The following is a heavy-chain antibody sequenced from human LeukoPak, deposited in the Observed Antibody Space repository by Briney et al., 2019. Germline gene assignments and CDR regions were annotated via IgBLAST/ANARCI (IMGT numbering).Heavy chain of an antibody. D-gene: IGHD6-13*01. J-gene: IGHJ5*02. CDR1: GGSISSGDYS. V-gene: IGHV4-30-4*01. Sequence: PSETLSLTCTVSGGSISSGDYSWSWLRQPPGKGLEWIGYIYYSGSTYYNPSLKSRVTISVDTFKNQFSLKLSSVTAADTAVYYCARLRSSSWDFDPWGQGTLVTVSS. CDR3: ARLRSSSWDFDP. CDR2: IYYSGST.